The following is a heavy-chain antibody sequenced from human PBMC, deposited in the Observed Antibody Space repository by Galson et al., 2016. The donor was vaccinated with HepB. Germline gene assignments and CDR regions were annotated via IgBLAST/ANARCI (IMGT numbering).Heavy chain of an antibody. CDR1: GFSFGSYG. CDR3: AKQGRFSTDNHYYYAMDV. Sequence: SLRLSCAASGFSFGSYGMHWVRQAPGKGLEWVAVISYDGSNRYYVDSVRGRFTISRDNYKNMLYLQMNSLRGDDTAVYYCAKQGRFSTDNHYYYAMDVWGKGTTVTVSS. CDR2: ISYDGSNR. D-gene: IGHD3-16*01. V-gene: IGHV3-30*18. J-gene: IGHJ6*04.